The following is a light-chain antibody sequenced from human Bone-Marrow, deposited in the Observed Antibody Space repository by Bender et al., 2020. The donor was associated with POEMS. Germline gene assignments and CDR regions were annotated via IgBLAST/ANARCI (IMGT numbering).Light chain of an antibody. J-gene: IGLJ2*01. V-gene: IGLV2-14*02. CDR3: SSYTATGPL. CDR1: TTLFRRYHL. Sequence: QSALTQPASVSGSPGQSLTISCNGTTTLFRRYHLVSWYQQHPGKAPKLMIYEVIKRPSGVSDRFSASKSGNTATLTISGVQAEDEAHYYCSSYTATGPLFGGGTKLTVL. CDR2: EVI.